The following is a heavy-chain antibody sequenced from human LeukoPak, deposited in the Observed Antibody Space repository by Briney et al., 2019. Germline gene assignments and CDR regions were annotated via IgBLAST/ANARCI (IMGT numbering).Heavy chain of an antibody. V-gene: IGHV3-21*04. CDR2: ISSSSSYI. D-gene: IGHD4-17*01. CDR3: AKGATTVTSPNWFDP. J-gene: IGHJ5*02. Sequence: GGALRLSCAASGFTFSSYSMNRVRQAPGKGLEWVSSISSSSSYIYYADSVKGRFTISRDNAKNSLYLQMNSLRAEDTAVYYCAKGATTVTSPNWFDPWGQGTLVTVSS. CDR1: GFTFSSYS.